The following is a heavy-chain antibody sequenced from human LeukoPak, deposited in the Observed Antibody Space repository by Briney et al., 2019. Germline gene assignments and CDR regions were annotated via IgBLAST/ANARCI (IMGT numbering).Heavy chain of an antibody. J-gene: IGHJ4*02. V-gene: IGHV1-24*01. Sequence: EASVKVSCTVSGNTLTDLSIHWVRQAPEKGLDWMGGFDPEDAEVIYAEKFQDRVTMTEDPSTDTAYLELSSLRSEDTAVYYCAAEGQWSLVHYFNSWGQGTLVTVSS. CDR3: AAEGQWSLVHYFNS. CDR2: FDPEDAEV. CDR1: GNTLTDLS. D-gene: IGHD2-15*01.